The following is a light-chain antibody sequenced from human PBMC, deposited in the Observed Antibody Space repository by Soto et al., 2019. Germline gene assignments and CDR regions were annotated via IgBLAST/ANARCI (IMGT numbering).Light chain of an antibody. CDR3: TSYAVGTNVV. Sequence: QSALTQPPSASGSPGQSVNISCTGTSRDVGYYNYVSWYQQHPGKAPKLIIYEVNKRPSGVPDRFSGSRSDNTASLTVSGLQAEDEAEYYCTSYAVGTNVVFGGGTKVTVL. V-gene: IGLV2-8*01. CDR1: SRDVGYYNY. CDR2: EVN. J-gene: IGLJ2*01.